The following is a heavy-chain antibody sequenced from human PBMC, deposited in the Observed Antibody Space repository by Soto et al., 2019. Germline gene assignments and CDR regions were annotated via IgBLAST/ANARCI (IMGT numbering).Heavy chain of an antibody. CDR2: IDYTGGTT. J-gene: IGHJ4*02. V-gene: IGHV3-23*01. D-gene: IGHD6-19*01. CDR1: GFTFSILA. CDR3: AKDATRTDGWYYFDY. Sequence: GGSLRLSCAASGFTFSILAMGWVRQAPGKGLEWVSVIDYTGGTTYYTDSVKGRFTISRDNSKKMLYLQMNSLRAEDTAVYYCAKDATRTDGWYYFDYWGQGALVTVPT.